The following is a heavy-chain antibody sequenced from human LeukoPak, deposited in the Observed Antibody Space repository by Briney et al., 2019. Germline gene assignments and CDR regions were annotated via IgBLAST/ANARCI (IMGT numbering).Heavy chain of an antibody. Sequence: GGSLRLSSAASGFTFDDYGMSWVRQAPGKGLEWVSGINWNGGSTGYADSVKGRFTISRDNAKNSLYLQMNSLRAEDTAVYYCARATPYYYYYMDVWGKGTTVTVSS. J-gene: IGHJ6*03. CDR2: INWNGGST. CDR3: ARATPYYYYYMDV. CDR1: GFTFDDYG. V-gene: IGHV3-20*04.